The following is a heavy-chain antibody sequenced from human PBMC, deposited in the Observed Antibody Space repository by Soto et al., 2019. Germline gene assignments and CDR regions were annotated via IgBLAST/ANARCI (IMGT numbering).Heavy chain of an antibody. Sequence: GGSLRLSCAASGFTFSSYAMSWVRQAPGKGLEWVSAISGSGGSTYYADSVKGRFTISRDNSKNTLYLQMNSLRAEDTAVYYCAKDTAWDYGDYGASGETRRYFDYWGQGTLVTVSS. V-gene: IGHV3-23*01. CDR3: AKDTAWDYGDYGASGETRRYFDY. CDR2: ISGSGGST. D-gene: IGHD4-17*01. J-gene: IGHJ4*02. CDR1: GFTFSSYA.